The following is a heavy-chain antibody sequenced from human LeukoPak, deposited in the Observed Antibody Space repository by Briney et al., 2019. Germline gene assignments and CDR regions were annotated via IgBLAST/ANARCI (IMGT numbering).Heavy chain of an antibody. J-gene: IGHJ4*02. V-gene: IGHV3-7*01. D-gene: IGHD2/OR15-2a*01. CDR1: GFTFSSYW. Sequence: KPGGSLRLSCAASGFTFSSYWMSWVRQAPGKGLEWVANIRQDGSEKYYVDSVKGRFTISRDNAKNSLYLQMNSLRAEDTAVYYCARVKIFPDTRGFLDYWGQGTLVTVSS. CDR2: IRQDGSEK. CDR3: ARVKIFPDTRGFLDY.